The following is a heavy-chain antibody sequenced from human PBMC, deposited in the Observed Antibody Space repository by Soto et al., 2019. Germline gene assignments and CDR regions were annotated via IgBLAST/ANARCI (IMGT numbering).Heavy chain of an antibody. J-gene: IGHJ4*02. CDR1: GGTFSSYT. V-gene: IGHV1-69*02. CDR2: IIPILGIA. Sequence: SVKVSCKASGGTFSSYTISWVRQAPGQGLEWMGRIIPILGIANYAQKFQGRVTITADKSTSTAYMELSSLRSEDTAVYYCATVRPNDYGDYFDYWGQGTLVTVSS. CDR3: ATVRPNDYGDYFDY. D-gene: IGHD4-17*01.